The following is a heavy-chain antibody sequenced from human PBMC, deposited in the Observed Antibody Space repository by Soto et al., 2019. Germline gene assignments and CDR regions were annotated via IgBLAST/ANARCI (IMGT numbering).Heavy chain of an antibody. J-gene: IGHJ6*03. CDR1: GFTFTSSA. D-gene: IGHD1-1*01. CDR3: AAEVGTTGTASSRYYYYMDV. Sequence: GASVKVSCKTSGFTFTSSAMQWVRQARGQRLEWIGWIVVGSGNTNYAQKFQERVTITRDMSTSTAYMELSSLRSEDTAVYYCAAEVGTTGTASSRYYYYMDVWGKGTTVTVSS. V-gene: IGHV1-58*02. CDR2: IVVGSGNT.